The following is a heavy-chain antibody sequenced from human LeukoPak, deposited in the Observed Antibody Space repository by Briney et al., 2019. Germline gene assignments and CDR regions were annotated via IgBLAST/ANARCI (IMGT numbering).Heavy chain of an antibody. CDR1: GYTFTSYY. Sequence: ASVKVSCKASGYTFTSYYMHWVRQAPGQGLEWMGIINPSGGSTSYAQKFQGRVTITTDESTSTAYMELSSLRSEDTAVYYCARGWYGSGSYYSAYDYWGQGTLVTVSS. CDR3: ARGWYGSGSYYSAYDY. D-gene: IGHD1-26*01. J-gene: IGHJ4*02. CDR2: INPSGGST. V-gene: IGHV1-46*01.